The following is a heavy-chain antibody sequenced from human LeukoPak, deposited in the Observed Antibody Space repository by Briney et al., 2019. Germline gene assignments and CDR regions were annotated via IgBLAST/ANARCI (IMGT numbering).Heavy chain of an antibody. D-gene: IGHD4-23*01. CDR1: GFTFSSYS. V-gene: IGHV3-21*01. CDR3: ARDVAVVTPGGYYFDS. Sequence: PGGSLRLSCAASGFTFSSYSMNWVRQAPGMGLEWVSSISSSSYIFYADSVEGRFTISRDNAKNSLYLQMNSLRAEDTAVYYCARDVAVVTPGGYYFDSWGQGTLVTVSS. CDR2: ISSSSYI. J-gene: IGHJ4*02.